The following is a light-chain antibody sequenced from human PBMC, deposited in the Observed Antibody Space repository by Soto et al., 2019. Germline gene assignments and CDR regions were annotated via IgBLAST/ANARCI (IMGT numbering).Light chain of an antibody. CDR2: DAS. CDR1: QSISSW. CDR3: QQYNSYSPS. J-gene: IGKJ3*01. Sequence: DIQMTQSTSTLSASVGDIVTIACVASQSISSWLAWYQQKPGKAPKLLIYDASSLESGVPSRFSGSGSGTEFTLTISSLQPDDFATYYCQQYNSYSPSFGPGTKVDIK. V-gene: IGKV1-5*01.